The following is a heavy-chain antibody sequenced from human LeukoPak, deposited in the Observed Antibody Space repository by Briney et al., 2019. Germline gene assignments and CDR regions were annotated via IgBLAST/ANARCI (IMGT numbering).Heavy chain of an antibody. CDR1: GGSFSGYY. V-gene: IGHV4-34*01. CDR2: TNHSGST. J-gene: IGHJ5*02. D-gene: IGHD5-24*01. CDR3: ARALRWLQFPGWFDP. Sequence: SETLSLTCAVYGGSFSGYYWSWIRQPPGKGLEWIGETNHSGSTNYNPSLKSRVTISVDTSKNQFSLKLSSVTAADTAVYYCARALRWLQFPGWFDPWGQGTLVTVSS.